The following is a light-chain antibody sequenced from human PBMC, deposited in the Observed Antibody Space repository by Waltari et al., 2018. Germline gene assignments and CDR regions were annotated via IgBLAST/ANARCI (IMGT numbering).Light chain of an antibody. J-gene: IGLJ2*01. CDR2: HVS. CDR3: CSFAGTHTYV. V-gene: IGLV2-11*01. Sequence: QSALTQPRSVSGSPGQSVAISCTGTSSDVGGHDYGPWYQQHPGQAPKLMVYHVSKRPSGVPDRFSGSRSGNTASLTISGLQAEDEADYYCCSFAGTHTYVFGGGTELTVL. CDR1: SSDVGGHDY.